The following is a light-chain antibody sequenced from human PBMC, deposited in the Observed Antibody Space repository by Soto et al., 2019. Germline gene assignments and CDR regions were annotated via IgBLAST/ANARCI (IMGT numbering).Light chain of an antibody. J-gene: IGKJ1*01. CDR3: QQYNSYSWT. CDR2: QAS. CDR1: RSISTW. Sequence: DIQMTQSPSTLSASVGDRVTITCRASRSISTWLAWYQQKPGEAPKVLIYQASSLESGVPSRFSGSGSGTQFTLTIRSLQPDDSATYYCQQYNSYSWTFGQGTKVEIK. V-gene: IGKV1-5*03.